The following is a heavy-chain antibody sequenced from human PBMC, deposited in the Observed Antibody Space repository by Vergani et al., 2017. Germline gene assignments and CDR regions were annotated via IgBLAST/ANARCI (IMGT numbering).Heavy chain of an antibody. Sequence: QVQLQESGPGLVKPSGTLSLTCAVSGDSISSSNWWSWVRQPPGKGLEWIGEIYRSGSTDYNPSLKSRVTISVDKSKNQFSLKLSAVTAADTAVYYCARSTYPVRAFDMGGQGTLVTVSS. D-gene: IGHD3-10*01. CDR2: IYRSGST. V-gene: IGHV4-4*02. CDR3: ARSTYPVRAFDM. CDR1: GDSISSSNW. J-gene: IGHJ3*02.